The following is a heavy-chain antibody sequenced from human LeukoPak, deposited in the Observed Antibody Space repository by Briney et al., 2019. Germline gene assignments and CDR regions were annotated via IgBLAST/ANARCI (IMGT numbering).Heavy chain of an antibody. J-gene: IGHJ4*02. Sequence: ASVKVSCKASGYTFTSYAMHWVRQAPGQRLEGMGWINAGNGNTKYSQKFQGRVTITRDTSASTAYVELSSLRSEDTAVYYCARVIAAAGSFDYWGQGTLVTVSS. CDR2: INAGNGNT. CDR1: GYTFTSYA. V-gene: IGHV1-3*01. CDR3: ARVIAAAGSFDY. D-gene: IGHD6-13*01.